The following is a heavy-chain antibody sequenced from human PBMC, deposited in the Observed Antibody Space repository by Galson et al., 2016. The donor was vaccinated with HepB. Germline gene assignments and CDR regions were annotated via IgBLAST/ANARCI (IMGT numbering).Heavy chain of an antibody. V-gene: IGHV3-64D*06. Sequence: SLRLSCAASGFTFSSYAMNWVRQAPGKGLEYVSAISSNGGSTYYADSVKGRFTISRDNSKNTLYLQMSSLRAEDTAVYYCVKVRETWELPNWFFDLWGRGTLVTVSS. CDR1: GFTFSSYA. CDR3: VKVRETWELPNWFFDL. D-gene: IGHD1-26*01. CDR2: ISSNGGST. J-gene: IGHJ2*01.